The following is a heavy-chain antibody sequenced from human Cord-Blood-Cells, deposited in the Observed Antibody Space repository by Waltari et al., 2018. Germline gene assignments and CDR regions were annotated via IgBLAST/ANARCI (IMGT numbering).Heavy chain of an antibody. CDR2: IYYSGST. Sequence: QVQLQESGPGLVKPSQTLSLTCTVSGGSISSGGYYWSWLRQHPGKGLEGIGYIYYSGSTYYNPSLKSRVTISVDTSKNQFSLKLSSVTAADTAVYYCARGGPPPYDYIWGSYRLDAFDIWGQGTMVTVSS. D-gene: IGHD3-16*02. J-gene: IGHJ3*02. CDR1: GGSISSGGYY. CDR3: ARGGPPPYDYIWGSYRLDAFDI. V-gene: IGHV4-31*03.